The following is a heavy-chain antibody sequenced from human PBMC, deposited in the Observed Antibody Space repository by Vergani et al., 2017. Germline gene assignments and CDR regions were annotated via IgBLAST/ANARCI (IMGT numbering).Heavy chain of an antibody. V-gene: IGHV3-21*01. D-gene: IGHD2-2*02. CDR2: ISSSSSYI. Sequence: EVQLVESGGGLVKPGGSLRLSCAASGFTFSSYSMNWVRQAPGKGLEWVSSISSSSSYIYYADSVKGRFTISRDNAKNSLYLQMNSLRAEDTAVYYCARVDDIVVVPAAIRPYYYYGMDVWGQGTTVTVSS. CDR3: ARVDDIVVVPAAIRPYYYYGMDV. J-gene: IGHJ6*02. CDR1: GFTFSSYS.